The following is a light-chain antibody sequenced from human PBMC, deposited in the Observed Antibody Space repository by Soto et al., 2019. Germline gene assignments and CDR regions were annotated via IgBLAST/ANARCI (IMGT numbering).Light chain of an antibody. CDR3: HQYNDYSMWT. V-gene: IGKV1-5*03. CDR2: RAS. J-gene: IGKJ1*01. Sequence: DIQMPQSPSPLSASVGDRVTITCRASQSITTYLAWYQQKPGKAPKLLIYRASYLGSGVPSWFCGSGAGTEFTLTVSSQQPDDFANYDCHQYNDYSMWTFGQGTKVEIK. CDR1: QSITTY.